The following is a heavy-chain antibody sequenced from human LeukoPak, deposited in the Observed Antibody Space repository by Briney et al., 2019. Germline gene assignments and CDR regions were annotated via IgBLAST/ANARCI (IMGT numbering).Heavy chain of an antibody. J-gene: IGHJ4*02. V-gene: IGHV4-34*01. CDR2: INHSGST. Sequence: NPSETLSLTCAVYGGSFSGYYWSWIRQPPGKGLEWIGEINHSGSTNYNPSLKSRVTISVDTSKNQFSLKLSSVTAADTAVYYCARRRGRFDYWGQGTLVTVSS. D-gene: IGHD6-25*01. CDR1: GGSFSGYY. CDR3: ARRRGRFDY.